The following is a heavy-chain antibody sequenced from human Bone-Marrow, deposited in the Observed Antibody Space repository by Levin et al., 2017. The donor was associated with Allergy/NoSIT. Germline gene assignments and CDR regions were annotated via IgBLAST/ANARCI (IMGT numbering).Heavy chain of an antibody. D-gene: IGHD2-2*01. CDR2: ISSSSSYT. CDR3: ARVPAAMDNAYYFDY. CDR1: GFTFSDYY. Sequence: GGSLRLSCAASGFTFSDYYMSWIRQAPGKGLEWVSYISSSSSYTNYADSVKGRFTISRDNAKNSLYLQMNSLRAEDTAVYYCARVPAAMDNAYYFDYWGQGTLVTVSS. V-gene: IGHV3-11*05. J-gene: IGHJ4*02.